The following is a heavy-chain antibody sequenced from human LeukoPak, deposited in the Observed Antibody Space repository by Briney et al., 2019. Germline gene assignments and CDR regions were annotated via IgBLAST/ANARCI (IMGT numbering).Heavy chain of an antibody. D-gene: IGHD2-2*01. CDR3: ARVLPVASRDY. J-gene: IGHJ4*02. CDR1: GFTFSTYW. CDR2: IKQDGSDK. V-gene: IGHV3-7*01. Sequence: PGGSLRLSCAASGFTFSTYWMSWVRQAPGEGLEWVANIKQDGSDKLYVDSVKGRFTISRDNAKNSMYLQMNSLRAEDTAVYYCARVLPVASRDYWGQGTLVTVSS.